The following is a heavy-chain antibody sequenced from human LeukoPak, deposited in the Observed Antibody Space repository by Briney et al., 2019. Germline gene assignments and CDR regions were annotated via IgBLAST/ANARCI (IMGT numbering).Heavy chain of an antibody. Sequence: SETLSLTCAVYGGSFSDYYWSWIRQPPGKGLEWIGEINHSGSTNYNPSLKSRVTISVDTSKNQFSLKLSSVTAADTAVYYCASNVVVTGTGWFDPWGQGTLGTVSS. V-gene: IGHV4-34*01. CDR2: INHSGST. CDR3: ASNVVVTGTGWFDP. D-gene: IGHD2-2*01. CDR1: GGSFSDYY. J-gene: IGHJ5*02.